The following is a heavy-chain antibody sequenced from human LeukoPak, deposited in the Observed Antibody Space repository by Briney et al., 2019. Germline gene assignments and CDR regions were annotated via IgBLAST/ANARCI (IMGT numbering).Heavy chain of an antibody. J-gene: IGHJ6*03. CDR3: AREGIVVAPYYYYMDV. CDR2: IIPIFGTA. CDR1: GGTFGSYA. V-gene: IGHV1-69*13. D-gene: IGHD2-21*01. Sequence: ASVKVSCKASGGTFGSYAISWVRQAPGQGLEWMGGIIPIFGTANYAQKFQGRVTITADESTSTAYMELSSLRSEDTAVYYCAREGIVVAPYYYYMDVWGKGTTVTVSS.